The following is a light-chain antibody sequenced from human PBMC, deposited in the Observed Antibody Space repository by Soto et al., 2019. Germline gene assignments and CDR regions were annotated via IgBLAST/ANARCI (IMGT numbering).Light chain of an antibody. CDR2: GAS. V-gene: IGKV3-20*01. CDR1: QTISSTY. CDR3: QQSAGSPYT. J-gene: IGKJ2*01. Sequence: EIVLTQSPGTLSLSPGERATLSCRASQTISSTYLVWYQQKPGQAPRLLIYGASSRATGIPDRFSGSGSGTDFTLTISRLEPEDFAVYYCQQSAGSPYTFGQGTNLEIK.